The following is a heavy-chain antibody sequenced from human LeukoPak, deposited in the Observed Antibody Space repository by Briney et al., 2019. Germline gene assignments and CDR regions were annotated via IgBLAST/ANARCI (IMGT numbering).Heavy chain of an antibody. Sequence: GASVKVSCKASGYTLTGYYMYWVRQAPGQGLEWMGWINPNSGGTNYAEKFQGRVTMTRDTSITTAYMELSRLRSDDTAVYYCARASFWFGESDPNYFYYWGQRTLVTVSS. D-gene: IGHD3-10*01. CDR2: INPNSGGT. V-gene: IGHV1-2*02. CDR1: GYTLTGYY. J-gene: IGHJ4*02. CDR3: ARASFWFGESDPNYFYY.